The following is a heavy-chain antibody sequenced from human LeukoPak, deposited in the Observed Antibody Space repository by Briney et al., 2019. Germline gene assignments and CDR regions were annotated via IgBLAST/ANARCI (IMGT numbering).Heavy chain of an antibody. D-gene: IGHD5-12*01. Sequence: ASVKVSCKASGGTFSSYAISWVRQAPGQGLEWMGGIIPIFGTANYAQKFQGRVTIIADESTSTAYMELSSLRSEDTAVYYCAHAVGYSGRFDYWGQGTLVTVSS. V-gene: IGHV1-69*13. CDR3: AHAVGYSGRFDY. CDR2: IIPIFGTA. J-gene: IGHJ4*02. CDR1: GGTFSSYA.